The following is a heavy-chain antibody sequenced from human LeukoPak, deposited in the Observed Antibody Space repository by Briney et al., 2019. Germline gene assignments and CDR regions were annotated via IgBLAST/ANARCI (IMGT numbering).Heavy chain of an antibody. V-gene: IGHV3-30*19. CDR3: AREGYCSSTNCYTPYYYYGMDV. D-gene: IGHD2-2*02. J-gene: IGHJ6*02. Sequence: GRSLRLSCAASGFSFSSYGMHWVRQAPGKGLEWVTIISYDGSNKYYADSVKGRFTISRDNSKNTLHLQMNSLTAEDTAVYYCAREGYCSSTNCYTPYYYYGMDVWGQGTTVTVSS. CDR2: ISYDGSNK. CDR1: GFSFSSYG.